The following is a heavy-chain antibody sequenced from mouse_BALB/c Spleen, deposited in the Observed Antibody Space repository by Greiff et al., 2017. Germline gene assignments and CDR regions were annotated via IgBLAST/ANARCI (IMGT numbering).Heavy chain of an antibody. J-gene: IGHJ4*01. V-gene: IGHV1-7*01. CDR2: INPSTGYT. CDR1: GYTFTSYW. CDR3: ASNDGYYPMDY. Sequence: VQLQQSGAELAKPGASVKMSCKASGYTFTSYWMHWVKQRPGQGLEWIGYINPSTGYTEYNQKFKDKATLTADKSSSTAYMQLSSLTSEDSALYYCASNDGYYPMDYWGQGTSVTVSS. D-gene: IGHD2-3*01.